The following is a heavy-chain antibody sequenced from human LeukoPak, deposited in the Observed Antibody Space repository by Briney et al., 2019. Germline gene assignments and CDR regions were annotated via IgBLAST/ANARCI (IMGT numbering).Heavy chain of an antibody. D-gene: IGHD3-22*01. CDR3: AKLGYDSSENYFDY. CDR2: ISTNGGST. V-gene: IGHV3-64*04. CDR1: GFTFSSYA. J-gene: IGHJ4*02. Sequence: GGSLRLSCAASGFTFSSYAMHWVRQAPGKGLEYVSGISTNGGSTYYADSVKGRFTISRDNSKITLYLQMNSLRAEDTAVYYCAKLGYDSSENYFDYWGQGTLVTVSS.